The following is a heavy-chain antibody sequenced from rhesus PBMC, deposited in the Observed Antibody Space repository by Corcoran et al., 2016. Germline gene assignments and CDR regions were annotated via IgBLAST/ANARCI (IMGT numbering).Heavy chain of an antibody. J-gene: IGHJ4*01. V-gene: IGHV3-100*02. CDR3: TRDGAAARFDY. D-gene: IGHD6-25*01. CDR2: ISESGCTL. Sequence: DVQRVESGGGLVKPGGSLRLSCVASGVNFSSYEMTRVRQAPGKGLEGVSFISESGCTLDYADSVKCRFTISSDNAKNALFLQMNSLRAEDTAVYYCTRDGAAARFDYWGQGVLVTVST. CDR1: GVNFSSYE.